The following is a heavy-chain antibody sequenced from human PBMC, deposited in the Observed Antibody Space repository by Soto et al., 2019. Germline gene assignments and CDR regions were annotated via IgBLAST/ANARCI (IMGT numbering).Heavy chain of an antibody. J-gene: IGHJ5*02. Sequence: SETLSLTCTVSGGSISSYYWSWIRQPPGKGLEWIGYIYYSGSTNYNPSLKSRVTISVDTSKNQFSLKLSSVTAADTAVYYCARLGYYYDSRGSGGNWFDPWGQGTLVTVSS. D-gene: IGHD3-22*01. CDR2: IYYSGST. V-gene: IGHV4-59*01. CDR3: ARLGYYYDSRGSGGNWFDP. CDR1: GGSISSYY.